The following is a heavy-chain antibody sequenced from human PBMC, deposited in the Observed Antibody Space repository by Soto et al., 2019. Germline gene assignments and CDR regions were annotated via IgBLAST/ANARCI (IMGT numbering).Heavy chain of an antibody. V-gene: IGHV4-34*01. J-gene: IGHJ6*03. CDR3: ARVVLICCSTSCPLQYYYYYYMDV. CDR2: INQSGST. CDR1: GGSFSGYY. D-gene: IGHD2-2*01. Sequence: PSETLSLTCAVYGGSFSGYYWSWIRQPPRKGLEWIGEINQSGSTNYNPSLKSRVTISVDTSKNQFSLKLSSVTAADTAVYYCARVVLICCSTSCPLQYYYYYYMDVWGKGTTVTVSS.